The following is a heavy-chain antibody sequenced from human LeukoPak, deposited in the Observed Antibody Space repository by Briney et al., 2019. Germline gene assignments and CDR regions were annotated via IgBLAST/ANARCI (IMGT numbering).Heavy chain of an antibody. CDR1: XDXVSSXSAX. CDR2: TYYRSKWYN. J-gene: IGHJ2*01. V-gene: IGHV6-1*01. CDR3: ARDCCRHSWYFDL. D-gene: IGHD2-15*01. Sequence: SQTLSLTCAISXDXVSSXSAXXXWXXXXXXXXLEXLGRTYYRSKWYNDYXVSVKSRITINPDTSKNQFSLQLNSVTPEDTAVYYCARDCCRHSWYFDLWGRGTLVTVSS.